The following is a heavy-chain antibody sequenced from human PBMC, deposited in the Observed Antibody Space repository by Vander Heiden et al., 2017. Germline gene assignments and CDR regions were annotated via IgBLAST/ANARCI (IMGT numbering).Heavy chain of an antibody. CDR3: AGGPSSGWQEPPPL. V-gene: IGHV4-30-4*01. D-gene: IGHD6-19*01. Sequence: QVQLQESGPGLVKPSQTLSLTCTVSGGSISSGDYYWSWIRQPPGKGLEWIGYIYYSGRTYYNPSLKSRVTISVDTSKNQLSRKLSSVTAAETAVYYCAGGPSSGWQEPPPLWGQGTLVTVSS. CDR1: GGSISSGDYY. CDR2: IYYSGRT. J-gene: IGHJ4*02.